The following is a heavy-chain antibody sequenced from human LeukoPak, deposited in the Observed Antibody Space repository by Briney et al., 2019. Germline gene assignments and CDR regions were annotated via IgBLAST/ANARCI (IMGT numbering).Heavy chain of an antibody. CDR3: ARDGGYYYDSSGYYLDY. V-gene: IGHV1-69*04. D-gene: IGHD3-22*01. CDR2: IIPILGIA. CDR1: GGTFSSYA. J-gene: IGHJ4*02. Sequence: ASVKVSCKASGGTFSSYAISWVRQAPGQGLEWMGRIIPILGIANYAQKFRGRVTITADKSTSTAYMELSSLRSEDTAVYYCARDGGYYYDSSGYYLDYWGQGTLVTVSS.